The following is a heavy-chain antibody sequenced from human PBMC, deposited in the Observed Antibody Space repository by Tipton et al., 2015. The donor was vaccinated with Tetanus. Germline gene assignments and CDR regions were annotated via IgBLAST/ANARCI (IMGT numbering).Heavy chain of an antibody. CDR2: ISGSGGGT. V-gene: IGHV3-23*01. Sequence: SGFTFNNYAMSWVRQPPGKGLEWVSIISGSGGGTYYADSVKGRFTISRDNAKNSLYLQMNSLRDDDTAVYYCARAFFAAATSWGQGTLVTVSS. D-gene: IGHD6-13*01. CDR3: ARAFFAAATS. J-gene: IGHJ5*02. CDR1: GFTFNNYA.